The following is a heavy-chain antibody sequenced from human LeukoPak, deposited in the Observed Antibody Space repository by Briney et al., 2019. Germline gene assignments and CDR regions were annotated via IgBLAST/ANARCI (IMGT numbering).Heavy chain of an antibody. CDR1: GFTFSSYW. V-gene: IGHV3-13*01. Sequence: PGGSLRLSCAASGFTFSSYWMSWVRQATGEGLEWVSAIGTAGDTYYPDSVKGRFTISRDNAKNSFYLQMNNLRVGDTAVYYCSRGGAPAGYAYDIWGHGTVVTVSS. CDR2: IGTAGDT. D-gene: IGHD6-13*01. J-gene: IGHJ3*02. CDR3: SRGGAPAGYAYDI.